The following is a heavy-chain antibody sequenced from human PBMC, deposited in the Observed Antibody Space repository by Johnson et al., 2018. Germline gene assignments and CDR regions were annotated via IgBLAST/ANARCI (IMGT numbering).Heavy chain of an antibody. V-gene: IGHV3-21*06. Sequence: VQLVESGGGLVTPGGSLRLFCAASGFTFSDYSFNWVRQAPGKGLQWVSSISSTSSYIYYADSVKGRFTISRDNAKNLVYLQLNSLRADDTAVDYCARDRGGFRYGGVAGKGDSWGQGTLVTVSS. J-gene: IGHJ4*02. CDR2: ISSTSSYI. CDR3: ARDRGGFRYGGVAGKGDS. D-gene: IGHD5-18*01. CDR1: GFTFSDYS.